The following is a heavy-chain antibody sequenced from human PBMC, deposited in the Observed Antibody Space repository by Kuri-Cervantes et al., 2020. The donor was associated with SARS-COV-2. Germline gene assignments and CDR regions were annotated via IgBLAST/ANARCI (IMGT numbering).Heavy chain of an antibody. D-gene: IGHD4-11*01. V-gene: IGHV2-70*04. J-gene: IGHJ4*02. CDR1: GFSLSTSGMR. Sequence: SGPTLVKPTQTLTLTCTFSGFSLSTSGMRASWIRQPPGKALEWLARIDWDDDKFYSTSLKTRLTISKDTSKNQVVLTMTNMDPVDTATYYCARIQATTVIADFWGQGTLVTVSS. CDR2: IDWDDDK. CDR3: ARIQATTVIADF.